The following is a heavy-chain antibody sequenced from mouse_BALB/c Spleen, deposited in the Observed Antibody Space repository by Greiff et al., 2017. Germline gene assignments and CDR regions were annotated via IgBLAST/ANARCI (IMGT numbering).Heavy chain of an antibody. D-gene: IGHD4-1*02. J-gene: IGHJ2*01. V-gene: IGHV7-3*02. CDR2: IRNKANGYTT. CDR3: ARVSTGTGTSFDY. Sequence: EVQLVESGGGLVQPGGSLRLSCATSGFTFTDYYMSWVRQPPGKALEWLGFIRNKANGYTTEYSASVKGRFTISRDNSQSILYLQMNTLRAEDSATYYCARVSTGTGTSFDYWGQGTTLTVSS. CDR1: GFTFTDYY.